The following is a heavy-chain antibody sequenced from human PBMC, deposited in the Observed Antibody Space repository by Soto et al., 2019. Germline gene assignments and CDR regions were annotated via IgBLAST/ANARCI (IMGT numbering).Heavy chain of an antibody. CDR1: GFTFSSYG. D-gene: IGHD5-18*01. CDR3: ARDGTYEKIQLWTYYYYGMDV. V-gene: IGHV3-33*01. CDR2: IWYDGSNK. J-gene: IGHJ6*02. Sequence: GGSLRLSCAASGFTFSSYGMHWVRQAPGKGLEWVAVIWYDGSNKYYADSVKGRFTISRDNSKNTLYLQMNSLRAEDTAVYYCARDGTYEKIQLWTYYYYGMDVWGQGTTVTVSS.